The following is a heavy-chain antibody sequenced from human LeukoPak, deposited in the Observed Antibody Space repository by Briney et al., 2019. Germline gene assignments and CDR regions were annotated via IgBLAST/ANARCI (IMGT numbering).Heavy chain of an antibody. D-gene: IGHD4-23*01. CDR3: AKHSGRTVATPGMNWFDP. Sequence: PGGSLRLSCAASGFTFSSYAMSWVRQAPGKGLEWVSAISGSGGSTYYADSVKGRFTISRDNSKNTLYLQMNSLRAEDTAVYYCAKHSGRTVATPGMNWFDPWGQGTLVTVSS. CDR2: ISGSGGST. CDR1: GFTFSSYA. V-gene: IGHV3-23*01. J-gene: IGHJ5*02.